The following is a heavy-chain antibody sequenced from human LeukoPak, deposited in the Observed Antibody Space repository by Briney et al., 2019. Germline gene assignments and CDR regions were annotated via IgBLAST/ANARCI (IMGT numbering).Heavy chain of an antibody. D-gene: IGHD4-17*01. J-gene: IGHJ3*02. CDR3: ARDPNGDYIGTFDM. CDR2: ISSSSSTI. Sequence: GGSLRLSCAASGFTFSSYSMNWVRQAPGKGLEWVSYISSSSSTIYYADSVQGRFAISRDNSKNTLYLQMNSLRVEDTAVYFCARDPNGDYIGTFDMWGRGTMVSVSS. CDR1: GFTFSSYS. V-gene: IGHV3-48*01.